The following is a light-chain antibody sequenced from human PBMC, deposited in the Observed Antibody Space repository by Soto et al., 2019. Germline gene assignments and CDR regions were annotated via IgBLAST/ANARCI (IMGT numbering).Light chain of an antibody. J-gene: IGKJ1*01. V-gene: IGKV1-12*01. Sequence: DIRITQSPSSVSASLVDRFTITFRASQYIGTSLAWYQQRPGEAPKLRIYGAYRLHVGVPSRFTASGSGTDFTLTITSLQPEDFGIYFCQQTHDLPRTFGLGTKVDIK. CDR3: QQTHDLPRT. CDR2: GAY. CDR1: QYIGTS.